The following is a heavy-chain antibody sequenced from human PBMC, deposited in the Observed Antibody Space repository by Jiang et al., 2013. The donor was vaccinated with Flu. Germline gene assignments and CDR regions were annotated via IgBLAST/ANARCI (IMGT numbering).Heavy chain of an antibody. V-gene: IGHV1-2*02. J-gene: IGHJ4*02. CDR1: GYTFTGNY. CDR2: LNPDSGVT. Sequence: SGAEVKKPAASVKVSCKASGYTFTGNYIHWVRQAPGQGLQWMGWLNPDSGVTRSIQTFAGRVTMAGDTSINTAYLELSRLTSDDTAVYYCARGGPNEAVTDNRNPPFDYWGQGTLVTVSS. CDR3: ARGGPNEAVTDNRNPPFDY. D-gene: IGHD6-19*01.